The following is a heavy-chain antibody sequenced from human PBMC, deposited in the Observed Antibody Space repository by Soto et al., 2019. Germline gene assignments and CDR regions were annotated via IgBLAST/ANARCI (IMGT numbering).Heavy chain of an antibody. CDR2: INHSGST. V-gene: IGHV4-34*01. Sequence: ALETLSLTCAVYGGSFSGYYWSWIRQPPGKGLEWIGEINHSGSTNYNPSLKSRVTISVDTSKNQFSLKLSSVTAADTAVYYCARGRFFRFWGQGTLVTVSS. CDR3: ARGRFFRF. CDR1: GGSFSGYY. J-gene: IGHJ4*02.